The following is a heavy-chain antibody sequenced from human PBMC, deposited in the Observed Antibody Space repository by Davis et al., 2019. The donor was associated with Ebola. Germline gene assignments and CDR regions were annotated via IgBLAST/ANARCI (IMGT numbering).Heavy chain of an antibody. V-gene: IGHV4-61*08. D-gene: IGHD3-22*01. Sequence: SETLSLTCTVSGASVSSGAFYWSWIRQPPGRGLEWIGSLDYSGFTNYNPSLKSRVTTSIDTSKNEFSLKLTSVTAADTAVYYCARSAAQYFYDGSNYHSTAGTDFDYWGQGTLVTVSS. CDR3: ARSAAQYFYDGSNYHSTAGTDFDY. CDR2: LDYSGFT. CDR1: GASVSSGAFY. J-gene: IGHJ4*02.